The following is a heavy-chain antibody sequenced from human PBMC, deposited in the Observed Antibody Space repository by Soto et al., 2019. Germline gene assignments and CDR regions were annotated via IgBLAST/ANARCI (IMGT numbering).Heavy chain of an antibody. CDR1: GFSLSTSGMC. J-gene: IGHJ6*02. D-gene: IGHD6-13*01. Sequence: SGPTGEPTQTLTLTCTFSGFSLSTSGMCVSWIRQPPGKALEWLALIDWDDDKYYSTSLKTRLTISKDTSKNQVVLTMTNMDPVDTATYYCARTLDYSSSWYYGMDVWGQGTTVTVSS. CDR3: ARTLDYSSSWYYGMDV. CDR2: IDWDDDK. V-gene: IGHV2-70*01.